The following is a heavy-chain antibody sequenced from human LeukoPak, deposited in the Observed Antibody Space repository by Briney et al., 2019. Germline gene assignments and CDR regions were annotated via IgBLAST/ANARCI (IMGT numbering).Heavy chain of an antibody. CDR3: ARDATGYRAFDY. D-gene: IGHD6-13*01. V-gene: IGHV3-33*01. Sequence: GGSLRLSCVASGFTFSSYGMHWVRQAPGKGLEWVAAIWYDGSNKYYVDSVKGRFTISRDNSKSTLYLQMNSLRAEDTAVYYCARDATGYRAFDYWGQGTLVTVSS. CDR2: IWYDGSNK. J-gene: IGHJ4*02. CDR1: GFTFSSYG.